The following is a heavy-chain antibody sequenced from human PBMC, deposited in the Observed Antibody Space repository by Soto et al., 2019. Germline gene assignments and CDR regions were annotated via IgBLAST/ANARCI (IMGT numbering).Heavy chain of an antibody. D-gene: IGHD6-13*01. CDR2: ISYDGSNK. Sequence: QVQLVESGGGVVQPGRSLRLSCAASGFTFSSYAMHWVRQAPGKGLEWVAVISYDGSNKYYADSVKGRFTISRDNSQNTLYLQMNSLRAEDTAVYDCASVSSSWYFDYWVQGTLVTVSS. CDR3: ASVSSSWYFDY. V-gene: IGHV3-30-3*01. CDR1: GFTFSSYA. J-gene: IGHJ4*02.